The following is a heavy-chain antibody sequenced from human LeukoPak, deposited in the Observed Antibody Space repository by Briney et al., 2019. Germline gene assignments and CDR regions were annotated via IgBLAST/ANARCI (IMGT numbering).Heavy chain of an antibody. CDR1: GFTFSSYA. CDR2: IWYDGSNK. V-gene: IGHV3-33*08. Sequence: GGSLRLSCAASGFTFSSYAMSWVRQAPGKGLEWVAVIWYDGSNKYYADSVKGRFTISRDNSKNTLYLQMNSLRAEDTAVYYCARDTQYYDFWSGYYIAGYYYGMDVWGQGTTVTVSS. CDR3: ARDTQYYDFWSGYYIAGYYYGMDV. D-gene: IGHD3-3*01. J-gene: IGHJ6*02.